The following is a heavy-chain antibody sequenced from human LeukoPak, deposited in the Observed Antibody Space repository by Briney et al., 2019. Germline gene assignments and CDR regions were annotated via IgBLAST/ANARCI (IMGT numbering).Heavy chain of an antibody. J-gene: IGHJ3*02. D-gene: IGHD6-19*01. Sequence: PGGSLRLSCAASGFTFSSYSMNWVRQAPGKGLEWVSSISSSSSYIYYADSVKGRFTISRDNAKNSLYLQMNSLRAEDTAVYYCLRYIAVAGAFDIWGQGTMVTVSS. CDR1: GFTFSSYS. CDR2: ISSSSSYI. CDR3: LRYIAVAGAFDI. V-gene: IGHV3-21*01.